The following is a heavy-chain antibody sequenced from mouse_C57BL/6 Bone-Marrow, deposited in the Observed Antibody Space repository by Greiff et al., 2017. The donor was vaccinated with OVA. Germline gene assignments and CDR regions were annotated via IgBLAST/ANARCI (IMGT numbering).Heavy chain of an antibody. J-gene: IGHJ2*01. D-gene: IGHD1-1*01. Sequence: EVQLQQSGAELVRPGASVKLSCTASGFNIKDDYMHWVKQRPEQGLEWIGWIDPENGDTEYASKFQGKATITADTSSNTASLQLSSLTSEDTAVYYCTTYGSSLDYWGQGTTLTVSS. CDR2: IDPENGDT. CDR1: GFNIKDDY. V-gene: IGHV14-4*01. CDR3: TTYGSSLDY.